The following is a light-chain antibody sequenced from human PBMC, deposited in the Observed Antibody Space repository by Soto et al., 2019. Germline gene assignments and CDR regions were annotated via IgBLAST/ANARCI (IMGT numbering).Light chain of an antibody. Sequence: DIPMTQSPSSLSASVGDRVTITCRASQSISSYLNWYQQKPGKAPKLLIYAASSLQSGVPSRFSGSGSGTDFTLTISSLQPEDFATYYCQHLAAFGQGTRLEIK. V-gene: IGKV1-39*01. J-gene: IGKJ5*01. CDR3: QHLAA. CDR2: AAS. CDR1: QSISSY.